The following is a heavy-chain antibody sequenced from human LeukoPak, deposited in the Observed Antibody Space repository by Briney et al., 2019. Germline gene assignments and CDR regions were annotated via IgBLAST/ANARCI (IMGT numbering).Heavy chain of an antibody. D-gene: IGHD6-19*01. V-gene: IGHV4-34*01. CDR2: INHSGST. Sequence: PSETLSLTCAVYGGSFSGCYWSWIRQPPGKGLEWIGEINHSGSTNNNPSLKSRVTISVDTSKNQFTLKLSSVTAADTAVYYCAGMSIAVAGDYYYYFGMDVWGQGTTVTVSS. CDR3: AGMSIAVAGDYYYYFGMDV. CDR1: GGSFSGCY. J-gene: IGHJ6*02.